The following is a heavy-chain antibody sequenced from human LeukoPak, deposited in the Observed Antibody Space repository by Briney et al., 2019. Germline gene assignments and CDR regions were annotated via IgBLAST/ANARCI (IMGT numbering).Heavy chain of an antibody. V-gene: IGHV3-30-3*01. J-gene: IGHJ3*02. Sequence: GGSLRLSCAASGFTFSSYAMHWVRQAPGKGLEWVAVISYDGSNKYYADSVKGRFTISRDNSKNTLYLQMNSLRAEDTAVYYCARAVSTVTESDPFDTWGQGTMVTVSS. CDR1: GFTFSSYA. CDR3: ARAVSTVTESDPFDT. D-gene: IGHD4-17*01. CDR2: ISYDGSNK.